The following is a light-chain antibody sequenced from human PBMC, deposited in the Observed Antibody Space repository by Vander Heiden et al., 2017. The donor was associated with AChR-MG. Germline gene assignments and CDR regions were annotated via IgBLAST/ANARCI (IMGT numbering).Light chain of an antibody. Sequence: EIVLTQSPGTLSLSPGERATLSCRASQSVSSSYLAWYQQKPGQAPRLLIYGASSRATGIPDRFSGSGSGTDFTLTISRLEPEDFAVYYCQHYGSSPSTFGQGTKLDIK. V-gene: IGKV3-20*01. CDR1: QSVSSSY. CDR2: GAS. CDR3: QHYGSSPST. J-gene: IGKJ2*02.